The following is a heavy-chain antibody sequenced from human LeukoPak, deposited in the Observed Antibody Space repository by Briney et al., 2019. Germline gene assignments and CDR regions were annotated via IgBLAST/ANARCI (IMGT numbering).Heavy chain of an antibody. CDR1: GFTFSSYA. J-gene: IGHJ4*02. Sequence: GGSLRLSCAAPGFTFSSYAMHWVRQAPGKGLEWVAVISYDGSNKYYADSVKGRFTISRDNSKNTLYLQMNSLRAEDTAVYYCARSRRPYYFDYWGQGTLVTVSS. D-gene: IGHD6-6*01. CDR2: ISYDGSNK. CDR3: ARSRRPYYFDY. V-gene: IGHV3-30-3*01.